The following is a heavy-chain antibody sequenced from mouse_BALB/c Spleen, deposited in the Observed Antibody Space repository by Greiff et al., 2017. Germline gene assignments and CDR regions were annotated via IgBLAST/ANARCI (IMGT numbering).Heavy chain of an antibody. D-gene: IGHD1-1*01. CDR2: IYPGNVNT. CDR1: GYTFTSYY. Sequence: VKLQQSGPELVKPGASVRISCKASGYTFTSYYIHWVKQRPGQGLEWIGWIYPGNVNTKYNEKFKGKATLTADKSSSTAYMQLSSLTSEDSAVYFCARYITTVVAGGWYFDVWGAGTTVTVSS. CDR3: ARYITTVVAGGWYFDV. J-gene: IGHJ1*01. V-gene: IGHV1S56*01.